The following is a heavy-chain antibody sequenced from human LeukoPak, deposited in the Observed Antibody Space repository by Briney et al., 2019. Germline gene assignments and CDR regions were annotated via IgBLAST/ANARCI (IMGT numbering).Heavy chain of an antibody. J-gene: IGHJ4*02. V-gene: IGHV1-24*01. CDR1: GYTLTELS. CDR2: FDPEDGET. Sequence: GASVKVSCKVSGYTLTELSMHWVRQAPGKGLEWMGGFDPEDGETIYAQKFQGRVTMTEGTSTDTAYMELSSLRSEDTAVYYCATDPFGIAAAGTGVYYWGQGTLVTVSS. CDR3: ATDPFGIAAAGTGVYY. D-gene: IGHD6-13*01.